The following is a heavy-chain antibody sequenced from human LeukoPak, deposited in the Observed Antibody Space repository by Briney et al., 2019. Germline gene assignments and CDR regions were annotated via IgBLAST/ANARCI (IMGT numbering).Heavy chain of an antibody. CDR3: ARDLCSSTSCYPYYFDY. CDR2: ISSSGRGT. V-gene: IGHV3-11*04. CDR1: GFTFSDYF. D-gene: IGHD2-2*01. Sequence: GGSLRLSCAASGFTFSDYFMSWIRQAPGKGLAWGSFISSSGRGTYYAASVKGRFTISRDNTKNSLYLQMNSLRAEDTAVYYCARDLCSSTSCYPYYFDYWGQGTLVIVSS. J-gene: IGHJ4*02.